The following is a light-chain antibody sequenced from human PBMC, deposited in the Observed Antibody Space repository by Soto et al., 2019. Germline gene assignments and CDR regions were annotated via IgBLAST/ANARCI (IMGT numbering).Light chain of an antibody. CDR2: GAS. Sequence: EIVLTQSPGTLSLSPGERATLSCRASQSVSSSFLAWYQQDPGQAPRLLIYGASSRAPGIPDRFSGSGSGTDFTLTISRLEPEDFAVYYCQQYGSSPITFGQGTRLEIK. J-gene: IGKJ5*01. V-gene: IGKV3-20*01. CDR1: QSVSSSF. CDR3: QQYGSSPIT.